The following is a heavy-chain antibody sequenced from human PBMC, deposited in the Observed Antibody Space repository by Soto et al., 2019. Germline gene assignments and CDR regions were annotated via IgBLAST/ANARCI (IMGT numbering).Heavy chain of an antibody. CDR2: IWYDGSNK. D-gene: IGHD3-3*01. Sequence: QVQLVESGGGVVQPGRSLRLSCAASGFTFSSYGMHWVRQAPGKGLEWTAVIWYDGSNKYYADSVKGRFTISGDNSKNTLYLQMHSLRAEDTAVYYCAREPRYDFWSGHIRSYFDYWGQGTLVTVSS. CDR3: AREPRYDFWSGHIRSYFDY. CDR1: GFTFSSYG. V-gene: IGHV3-33*01. J-gene: IGHJ4*02.